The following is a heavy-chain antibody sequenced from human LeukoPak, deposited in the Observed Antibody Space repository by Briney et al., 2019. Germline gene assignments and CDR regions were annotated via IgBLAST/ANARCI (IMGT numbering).Heavy chain of an antibody. D-gene: IGHD5-18*01. CDR2: ISSSSSYI. Sequence: GGSLRLSCAASGFTFSSYSMNWVRQAPGKGLEWVSSISSSSSYIHYADSVKGRFTISRDNAKNSLYLQMNSLRAEDTAVYYCARAPYGYDTFDYWGQGTLVTVSS. V-gene: IGHV3-21*01. J-gene: IGHJ4*02. CDR1: GFTFSSYS. CDR3: ARAPYGYDTFDY.